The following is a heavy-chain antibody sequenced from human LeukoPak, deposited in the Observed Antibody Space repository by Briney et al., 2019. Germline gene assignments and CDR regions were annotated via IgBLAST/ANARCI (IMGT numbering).Heavy chain of an antibody. J-gene: IGHJ4*02. Sequence: PGGSLRLSCAASGFTFSTYWMSWVRQAPGTGLEWVANIKQDGSEKYYVDSVKGRFTISRDNAKNSLYLQMNSLRAEDTAVYYCARDSPYYDSSGYPDYWGQGTLVTVSS. CDR1: GFTFSTYW. CDR3: ARDSPYYDSSGYPDY. V-gene: IGHV3-7*01. CDR2: IKQDGSEK. D-gene: IGHD3-22*01.